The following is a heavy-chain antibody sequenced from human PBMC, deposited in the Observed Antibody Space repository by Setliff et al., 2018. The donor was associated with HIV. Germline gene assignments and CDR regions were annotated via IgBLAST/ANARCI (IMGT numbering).Heavy chain of an antibody. CDR1: GGSIRSSRYY. Sequence: SETLSLTCTVSGGSIRSSRYYWGWIRHPPGKGLEWIASAHYSGTIFYNPSLKSRVTMSVDTSKSRFSLKLTSVTAADTAVYYCARPSFGIGSGANFDSWGRGTLVTVSS. V-gene: IGHV4-39*02. D-gene: IGHD5-12*01. J-gene: IGHJ4*02. CDR3: ARPSFGIGSGANFDS. CDR2: AHYSGTI.